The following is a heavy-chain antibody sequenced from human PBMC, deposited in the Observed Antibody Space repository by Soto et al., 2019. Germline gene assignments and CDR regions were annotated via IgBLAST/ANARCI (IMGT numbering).Heavy chain of an antibody. CDR3: VRAGHVFDVHYYGMDL. V-gene: IGHV3-21*01. Sequence: GSLRPSFGAIGFTYNDYSMDWVRQATEKGLEWVSSISSSGTYIYYADSVKGRFAISRDNANNVMYLQMDTLRAEDTAVYYCVRAGHVFDVHYYGMDLWGQGTTVTVSS. CDR2: ISSSGTYI. CDR1: GFTYNDYS. D-gene: IGHD3-10*01. J-gene: IGHJ6*02.